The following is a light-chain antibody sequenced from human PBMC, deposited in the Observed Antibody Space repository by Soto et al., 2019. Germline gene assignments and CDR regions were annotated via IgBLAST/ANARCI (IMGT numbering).Light chain of an antibody. Sequence: QLVLTQPPSVSGAPGQRVTISCTGSSSNIGAGYDVHWYQHLPGTAPKLLIYGNSNRPSGVPDRFSGSKSGTSASLAITGLQAEDEADYYCQSYDSSLDVVFGGGTKLTVL. CDR1: SSNIGAGYD. V-gene: IGLV1-40*01. CDR3: QSYDSSLDVV. J-gene: IGLJ2*01. CDR2: GNS.